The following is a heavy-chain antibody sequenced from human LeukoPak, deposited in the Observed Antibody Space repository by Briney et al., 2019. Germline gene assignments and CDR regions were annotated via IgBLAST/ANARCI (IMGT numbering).Heavy chain of an antibody. CDR2: INHSGST. CDR3: ARGRVVEGTNYFDY. D-gene: IGHD2-2*01. Sequence: SETLSLTCTVSGYSISSGYYWGWIRQPPGKGLEWIGEINHSGSTNYNPSLKSRVTISVDTSKNQFSLKLSSVTAADTAVYYCARGRVVEGTNYFDYWGQGTLVTVSS. J-gene: IGHJ4*02. CDR1: GYSISSGYY. V-gene: IGHV4-38-2*02.